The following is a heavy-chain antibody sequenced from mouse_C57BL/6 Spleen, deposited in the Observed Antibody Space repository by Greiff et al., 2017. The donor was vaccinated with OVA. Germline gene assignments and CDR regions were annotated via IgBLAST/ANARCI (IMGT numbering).Heavy chain of an antibody. CDR2: IYPGDGDT. CDR1: GYAFSSYW. Sequence: VKLVESGAELVKPGASVKISCKASGYAFSSYWMNWVKQRPGKGLEWIGQIYPGDGDTNYNGKFKGKATLTADKSSSTAYMQLSSLTSEDSAVYFCARADSNSPWFAYWGQGTLVTVSA. J-gene: IGHJ3*01. D-gene: IGHD2-5*01. V-gene: IGHV1-80*01. CDR3: ARADSNSPWFAY.